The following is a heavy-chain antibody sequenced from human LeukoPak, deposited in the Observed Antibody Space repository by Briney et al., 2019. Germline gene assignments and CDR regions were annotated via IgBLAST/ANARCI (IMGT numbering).Heavy chain of an antibody. CDR3: ARTVSDSSGWYYYGMDV. V-gene: IGHV4-59*08. CDR1: GGSISSYY. J-gene: IGHJ6*02. Sequence: SETLSLTCTVSGGSISSYYWSWIRQPPGKGLEWIGYIYYSGSTNYNPSLKSRVTISVDTSKNQFSLKLSSVTAADTAVYYCARTVSDSSGWYYYGMDVWGQGTTVTVSS. CDR2: IYYSGST. D-gene: IGHD6-19*01.